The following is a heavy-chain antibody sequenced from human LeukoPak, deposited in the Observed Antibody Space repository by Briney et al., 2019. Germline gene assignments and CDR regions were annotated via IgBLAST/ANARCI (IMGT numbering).Heavy chain of an antibody. D-gene: IGHD4-17*01. Sequence: GGSLRLSCAASGLTFSRYWMHWIRQAPGEGLIWVSRISNDGSDTSYADSVKGRFTISRDNAKNTLYLQMNSLRAEDTAVYYCTVITDYYFVYWGQGNLVTVSS. CDR1: GLTFSRYW. CDR2: ISNDGSDT. J-gene: IGHJ4*02. V-gene: IGHV3-74*01. CDR3: TVITDYYFVY.